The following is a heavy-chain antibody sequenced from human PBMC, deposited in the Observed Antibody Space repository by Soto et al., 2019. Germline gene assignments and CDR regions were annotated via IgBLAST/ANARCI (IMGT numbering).Heavy chain of an antibody. CDR1: GFIFNAYA. Sequence: QVQLVESGGGVVQPGGSLRLSCAASGFIFNAYALHWVRQAPGKGLEWVAFISYDGNNRYYVDSVKGRFTISRDNSQNTVYLQMNSLRAEDTAVYYCAKDLEISGHGGLGVWGQGTTVTVSS. V-gene: IGHV3-30*18. J-gene: IGHJ6*02. CDR3: AKDLEISGHGGLGV. CDR2: ISYDGNNR. D-gene: IGHD3-3*02.